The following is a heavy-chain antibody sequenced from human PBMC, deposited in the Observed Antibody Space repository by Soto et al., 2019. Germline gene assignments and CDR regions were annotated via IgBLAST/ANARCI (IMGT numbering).Heavy chain of an antibody. V-gene: IGHV4-34*01. CDR1: GGSFSGYY. J-gene: IGHJ4*02. CDR3: ARGMLSTPYDYVWGSYLDY. Sequence: SETLSLTCAVYGGSFSGYYWSWIRQPPGKGLEWIGEINHSGSTNYNPSLKSRVTISVDTSKNQFSLKLSSVTAADTAVYYCARGMLSTPYDYVWGSYLDYWGQGTLVTV. D-gene: IGHD3-16*01. CDR2: INHSGST.